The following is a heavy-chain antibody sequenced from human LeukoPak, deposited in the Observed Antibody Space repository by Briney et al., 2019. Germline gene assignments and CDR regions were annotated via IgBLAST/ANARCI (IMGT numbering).Heavy chain of an antibody. Sequence: SETLSLTCTVSGGSISSYYWSWIRQPAGKGLEWIGRVYTSGSTNYNPSLKSRVTMSVDTSKNQFSLKLSSVTAADTAVYYCARRARITIFGVAPNWFDPWGQGTLVTVSS. V-gene: IGHV4-4*07. J-gene: IGHJ5*02. D-gene: IGHD3-3*01. CDR1: GGSISSYY. CDR3: ARRARITIFGVAPNWFDP. CDR2: VYTSGST.